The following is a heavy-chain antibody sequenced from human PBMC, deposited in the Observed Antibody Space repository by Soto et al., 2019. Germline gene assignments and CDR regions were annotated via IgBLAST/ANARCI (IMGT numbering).Heavy chain of an antibody. V-gene: IGHV4-30-4*01. Sequence: QVQLQESGPGLVKPSQTLSLTCTVSGGSISSGDYYWSWIRQPPGKGLEWIGYIYYRGSTYYNPSLKSRVTISVDTYKNQFSLKLSSVTAADTAVYYCAGASRGYYYDSSGYPFDPWGQGTLVTVSS. CDR2: IYYRGST. CDR1: GGSISSGDYY. J-gene: IGHJ5*02. CDR3: AGASRGYYYDSSGYPFDP. D-gene: IGHD3-22*01.